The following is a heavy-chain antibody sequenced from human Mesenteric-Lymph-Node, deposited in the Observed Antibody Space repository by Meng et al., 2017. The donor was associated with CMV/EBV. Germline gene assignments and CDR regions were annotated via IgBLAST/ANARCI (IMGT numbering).Heavy chain of an antibody. D-gene: IGHD2-15*01. CDR1: GGSLSNSY. CDR2: ITHSGSS. V-gene: IGHV4-34*01. Sequence: YGGSLSNSYWNWIRQPPGTGLEWIGEITHSGSSNYNPSLKSRVTISVDTSKNQFSLKLSSVTAADTAVYYCARGRGYCSGGSCYRFDPWGQGTLVTVSS. J-gene: IGHJ5*02. CDR3: ARGRGYCSGGSCYRFDP.